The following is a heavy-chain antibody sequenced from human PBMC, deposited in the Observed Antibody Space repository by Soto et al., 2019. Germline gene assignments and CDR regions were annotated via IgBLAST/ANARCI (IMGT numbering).Heavy chain of an antibody. J-gene: IGHJ6*02. D-gene: IGHD3-3*01. CDR3: ARDHLSPKRTIFGGLSETYYYHYGMDV. CDR2: IYYSGST. CDR1: GVSIISYY. Sequence: SETLSLTCTVSGVSIISYYWSWIRQPPGKGLEWIGYIYYSGSTNYNPSLKSRVTISVDTSKNQFSLKLSSVTAADTAVYYCARDHLSPKRTIFGGLSETYYYHYGMDVGGQGTTVTGLL. V-gene: IGHV4-59*01.